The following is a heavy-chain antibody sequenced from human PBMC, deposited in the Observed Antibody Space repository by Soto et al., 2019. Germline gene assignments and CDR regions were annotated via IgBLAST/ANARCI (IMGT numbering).Heavy chain of an antibody. CDR2: IWYDGSSQ. D-gene: IGHD6-13*01. CDR3: ARDYSSTWYGVDS. Sequence: GGSLRLSCAASGFTFSSYGMHWVRQAPGKGLEWVAVIWYDGSSQYYAESVKGRFTISRDNSKNTLDLQMNSLRAEDSALYYCARDYSSTWYGVDSWGQGTPVTVSS. CDR1: GFTFSSYG. V-gene: IGHV3-33*01. J-gene: IGHJ4*02.